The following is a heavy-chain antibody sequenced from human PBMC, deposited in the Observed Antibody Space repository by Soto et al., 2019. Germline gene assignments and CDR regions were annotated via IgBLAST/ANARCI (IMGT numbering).Heavy chain of an antibody. CDR1: GVTFRSDG. Sequence: GGSLRLSCGGSGVTFRSDGRHWGRQAPCKGLECVAVIWYDGSNKYYADSVKGRFTISRDNSKNTLYLQMNSLRAEDTAVYYCARGRVGAMVQDAFDIWGQGTMVNVSS. D-gene: IGHD1-26*01. V-gene: IGHV3-33*01. CDR2: IWYDGSNK. CDR3: ARGRVGAMVQDAFDI. J-gene: IGHJ3*02.